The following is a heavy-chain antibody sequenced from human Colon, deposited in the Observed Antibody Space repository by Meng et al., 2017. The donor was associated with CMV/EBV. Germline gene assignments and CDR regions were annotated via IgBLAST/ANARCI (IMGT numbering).Heavy chain of an antibody. CDR2: IYYSGST. Sequence: QLQLQESGPGLVTPSETLSLTCTVSGGSISSSSYYWGWIRQPPGKGLEWIGSIYYSGSTYYNPSLKSRVTISVDTSKNQFSLKLSSVTAADTAVYYCARAAAAGEYYFDYWGQGTLVTVSS. CDR3: ARAAAAGEYYFDY. J-gene: IGHJ4*02. D-gene: IGHD6-13*01. V-gene: IGHV4-39*07. CDR1: GGSISSSSYY.